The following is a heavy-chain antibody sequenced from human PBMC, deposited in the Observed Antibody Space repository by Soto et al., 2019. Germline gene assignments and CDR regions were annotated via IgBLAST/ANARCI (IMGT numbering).Heavy chain of an antibody. Sequence: PGGSLRLSCTVSAVSEFSFSDQYMDWVRQAPGKGLEWVGRSRNRVNNFSTAYAASVQGRFTISRDESKNTVYLQMHSLKTDDTAVYYCSSVDPSAKSPDYWGQGTLVTVSS. CDR1: EFSFSDQY. CDR3: SSVDPSAKSPDY. CDR2: SRNRVNNFST. V-gene: IGHV3-72*01. D-gene: IGHD2-15*01. J-gene: IGHJ4*02.